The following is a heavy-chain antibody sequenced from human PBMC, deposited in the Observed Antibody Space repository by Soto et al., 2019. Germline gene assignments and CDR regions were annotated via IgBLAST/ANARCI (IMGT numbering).Heavy chain of an antibody. D-gene: IGHD1-20*01. CDR2: IYYSGST. CDR3: AISYNWKGRGWFDP. CDR1: GGSISSYY. V-gene: IGHV4-59*01. Sequence: QVQLQESGPGLVKPSETLSLTCTVSGGSISSYYWSWIRQPPGKGLEWIGYIYYSGSTNYNPSLKSRVTISVDTSKNQFSLKLSSVTAADTAVYYCAISYNWKGRGWFDPWGQGTLVTVSS. J-gene: IGHJ5*02.